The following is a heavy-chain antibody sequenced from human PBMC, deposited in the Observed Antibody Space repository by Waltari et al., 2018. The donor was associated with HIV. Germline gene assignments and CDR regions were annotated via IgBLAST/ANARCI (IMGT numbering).Heavy chain of an antibody. CDR2: ISWNSGNT. V-gene: IGHV3-9*01. J-gene: IGHJ5*01. Sequence: EVQLVESGGGLVQPGRSLRLSCAASGFPFDDYPMHWVRQSPGKGLEWVSGISWNSGNTDYGDSVKGRFTISRDNAKNSLYLQMNSLTVEDTAFYYCAKGGSHLTIFEAWFDSWGQGTLVTVSS. CDR3: AKGGSHLTIFEAWFDS. D-gene: IGHD3-3*01. CDR1: GFPFDDYP.